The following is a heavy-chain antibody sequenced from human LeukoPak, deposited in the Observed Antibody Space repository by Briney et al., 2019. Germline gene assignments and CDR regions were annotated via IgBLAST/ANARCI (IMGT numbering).Heavy chain of an antibody. CDR1: GFTFSSYA. Sequence: GSLRLSCAASGFTFSSYAMHWVRQAPGKGLEWVAVISYDGSNKYYADSVKGRFTISRDNSKNTLYLQMNSLRAEDTAVYYCAREAILSGSYYLDYWGQGTLVTVSS. J-gene: IGHJ4*02. CDR2: ISYDGSNK. V-gene: IGHV3-30-3*01. D-gene: IGHD1-26*01. CDR3: AREAILSGSYYLDY.